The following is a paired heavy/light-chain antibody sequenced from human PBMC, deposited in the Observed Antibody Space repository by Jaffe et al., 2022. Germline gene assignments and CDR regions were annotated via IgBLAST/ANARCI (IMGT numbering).Heavy chain of an antibody. Sequence: QVQLQESGPGLVKPSETLSLTCTVSGGSISSYYWSWIRQPPGKGLEWIGYIYYSGSTNYNPSLKSRVTISVDTSKNQFSLKLSSVTAADTAVYYCARGSRSRGLPERWLLQGGYYFDYWGQGTLVTVSS. V-gene: IGHV4-59*01. CDR3: ARGSRSRGLPERWLLQGGYYFDY. CDR1: GGSISSYY. CDR2: IYYSGST. J-gene: IGHJ4*02. D-gene: IGHD2-15*01.
Light chain of an antibody. CDR2: AAS. CDR3: QQPRT. V-gene: IGKV1-9*01. J-gene: IGKJ3*01. CDR1: QGISSY. Sequence: DIQLTQSPSFLSASVGDRVTITCRASQGISSYLAWYQQKPGKAPKLLIYAASTLQSGVPSRFSGSGSGTEFTLTISSLQPEDFATYYCQQPRTFGPGTKVDIK.